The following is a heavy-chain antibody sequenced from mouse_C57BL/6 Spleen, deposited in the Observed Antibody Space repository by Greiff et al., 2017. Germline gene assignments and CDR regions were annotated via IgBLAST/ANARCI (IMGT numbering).Heavy chain of an antibody. V-gene: IGHV5-6*02. J-gene: IGHJ1*03. CDR3: ARRDYGYFDV. CDR1: GFTFSSYG. CDR2: ISSSGSYT. Sequence: EVMLVESGGDLVKPGGSLKLSCAASGFTFSSYGMSWVRQTPDKRLEWVATISSSGSYTYYPDSVKGRYTISRDNAKNTLYLQMGSLKSEDTAMYYCARRDYGYFDVWGTGTTVTVSS.